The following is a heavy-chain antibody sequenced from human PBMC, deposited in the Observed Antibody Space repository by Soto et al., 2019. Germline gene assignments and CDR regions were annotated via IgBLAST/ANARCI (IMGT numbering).Heavy chain of an antibody. Sequence: QLQLAQSGADVKKAGSSVKVSCKASGGTLSNSGFSWVRQAPGQGLEWMGGIIPVFGIVNYAQKFQDRVTITADESTSTAYMELRSLRSEDKAVYFCATGRIVVVGSRAYYGLDVWGQGTTVTV. CDR3: ATGRIVVVGSRAYYGLDV. CDR2: IIPVFGIV. V-gene: IGHV1-69*19. D-gene: IGHD3-22*01. J-gene: IGHJ6*02. CDR1: GGTLSNSG.